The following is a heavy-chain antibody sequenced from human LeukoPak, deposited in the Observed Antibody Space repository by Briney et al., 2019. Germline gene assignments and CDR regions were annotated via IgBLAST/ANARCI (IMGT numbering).Heavy chain of an antibody. CDR3: AKDIKAYYYGSGDP. CDR1: GFTFSSYG. Sequence: GGSLRLSCAASGFTFSSYGMHWVRQAPGKGLEWVAFIRYDGSNKYYADSVRGRFTISRDNSKNTLYLHMNSLRAEDTAVYYCAKDIKAYYYGSGDPWGQGTLVTVSS. D-gene: IGHD3-10*01. CDR2: IRYDGSNK. V-gene: IGHV3-30*02. J-gene: IGHJ5*02.